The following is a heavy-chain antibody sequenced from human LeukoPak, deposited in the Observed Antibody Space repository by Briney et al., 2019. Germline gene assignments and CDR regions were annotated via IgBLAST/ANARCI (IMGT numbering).Heavy chain of an antibody. Sequence: SETLSLTCTVSGGSISSYYWSWIRQPPGKGLEWIGYIYYSGSTNYNPSLKSRVTISVDTSKNQFSLKLSSVTAADTAVYYCARRGSGSYYREASFDYWGQGTLVTVSS. CDR3: ARRGSGSYYREASFDY. J-gene: IGHJ4*02. CDR2: IYYSGST. V-gene: IGHV4-59*01. CDR1: GGSISSYY. D-gene: IGHD3-10*01.